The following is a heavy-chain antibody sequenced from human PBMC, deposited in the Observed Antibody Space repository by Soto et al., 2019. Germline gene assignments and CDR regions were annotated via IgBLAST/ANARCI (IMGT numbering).Heavy chain of an antibody. CDR2: IYYSGST. Sequence: QVQLQESGPGLVKPSQTLSLTCTVSGGSISSGDYYWSWIRQPPGKGLEWIGYIYYSGSTYYNPSRRSRVTIAVDTSKNPCSRKLSSVTAADTAVYYCARMTVTNDYWGQGTLVTVSS. CDR3: ARMTVTNDY. D-gene: IGHD4-17*01. V-gene: IGHV4-30-4*01. J-gene: IGHJ4*02. CDR1: GGSISSGDYY.